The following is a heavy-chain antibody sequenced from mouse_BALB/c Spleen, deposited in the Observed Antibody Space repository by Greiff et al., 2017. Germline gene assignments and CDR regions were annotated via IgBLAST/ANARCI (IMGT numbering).Heavy chain of an antibody. CDR2: INPSNGRT. D-gene: IGHD1-1*01. CDR3: ARTATVVAADV. CDR1: GYTFTSYW. Sequence: VQLQQSGAELVKPGASVKLSCKASGYTFTSYWMHWVKQRPGQGLEWIGEINPSNGRTNYNEKFKSKATLTVDKSSSTAYMQLSSLTSEDSAVYYCARTATVVAADVWGAGTTVTVSS. J-gene: IGHJ1*01. V-gene: IGHV1S81*02.